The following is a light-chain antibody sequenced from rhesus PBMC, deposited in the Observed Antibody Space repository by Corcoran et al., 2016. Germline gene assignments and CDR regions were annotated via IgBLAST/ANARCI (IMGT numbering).Light chain of an antibody. V-gene: IGKV1-22*01. CDR2: EAC. J-gene: IGKJ3*01. Sequence: DIQMTQSPSSLSASVGDTVTITCRASQGISWLAWYKQKPGKAPKLLIYEACRLQSGVPSRFSGSGSGTDFKLTISSLQSEDFGTYYCQQYSSRPFTFGPGTKLDIK. CDR3: QQYSSRPFT. CDR1: QGISW.